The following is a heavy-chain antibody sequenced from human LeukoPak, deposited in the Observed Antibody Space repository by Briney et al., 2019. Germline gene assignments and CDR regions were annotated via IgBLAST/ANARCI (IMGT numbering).Heavy chain of an antibody. CDR3: AREKGRITMVRGVRVFDY. V-gene: IGHV4-34*01. Sequence: PSETLSLTCAVYGGSFSGYYWSWIRQPPGNRLERIGEINHSGSTNYHPSLKSRVTISVDMCKNQFSLKLSSVTAADTAVYYCAREKGRITMVRGVRVFDYWGQGTLVTVSS. D-gene: IGHD3-10*01. J-gene: IGHJ4*02. CDR2: INHSGST. CDR1: GGSFSGYY.